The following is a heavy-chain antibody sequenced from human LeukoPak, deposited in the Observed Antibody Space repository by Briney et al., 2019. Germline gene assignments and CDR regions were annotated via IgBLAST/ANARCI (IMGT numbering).Heavy chain of an antibody. Sequence: GGSLRLSCAASGFTVSSNYMSWVRQAPGKGLEWVSVIYSGGSTYYADSVKGRFTISRDNSKNTLYLQMNSLRAEDTAVYYCARGRRRTIFGVVTVNPDFDYWGQGTLVTVSS. CDR1: GFTVSSNY. D-gene: IGHD3-3*01. J-gene: IGHJ4*02. CDR2: IYSGGST. CDR3: ARGRRRTIFGVVTVNPDFDY. V-gene: IGHV3-53*01.